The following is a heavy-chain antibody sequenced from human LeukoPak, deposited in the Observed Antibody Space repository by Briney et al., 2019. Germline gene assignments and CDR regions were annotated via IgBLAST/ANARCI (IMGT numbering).Heavy chain of an antibody. J-gene: IGHJ4*02. D-gene: IGHD3-22*01. CDR1: GFTFDDYA. CDR3: AKDITYYYDSSGYCFDY. V-gene: IGHV3-9*01. CDR2: ISWNSGSI. Sequence: GGSLRLSCAASGFTFDDYAMHWVRQAPGKGLEWVSGISWNSGSIGYADSVKGRFTISRDNAKNSLYLQMNSLRAEDTALYYCAKDITYYYDSSGYCFDYWGQGTLVTVSS.